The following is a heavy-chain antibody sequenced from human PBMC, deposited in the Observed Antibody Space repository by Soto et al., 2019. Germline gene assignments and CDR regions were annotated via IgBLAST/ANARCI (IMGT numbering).Heavy chain of an antibody. D-gene: IGHD6-13*01. Sequence: QVQLQQWGAGLLEPSETLSLTCAVYGGSFSGYYWSWIRQPPGKGLEWIGEITHSGSTNYNPSLKRRVTISVDTSKSQFSLKLTSVTAADTAVYYCATGGKQQLVRSQYFDLWGRGTLVTVSS. CDR1: GGSFSGYY. CDR3: ATGGKQQLVRSQYFDL. J-gene: IGHJ2*01. CDR2: ITHSGST. V-gene: IGHV4-34*02.